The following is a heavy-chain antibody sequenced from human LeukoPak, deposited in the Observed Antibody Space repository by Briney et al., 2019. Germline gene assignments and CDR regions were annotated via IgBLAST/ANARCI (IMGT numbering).Heavy chain of an antibody. J-gene: IGHJ4*02. CDR1: GYTFTSYA. CDR2: ISVGNGDT. V-gene: IGHV1-3*01. Sequence: GASVKVSCKASGYTFTSYAMHWVRQAPGQRLEWMGWISVGNGDTKYSQNFQGRVTFTRDTSASTTYMELSSLRSEDTAVYYCARDGHCSGGSCYSTYWGQGTLVTVSS. CDR3: ARDGHCSGGSCYSTY. D-gene: IGHD2-15*01.